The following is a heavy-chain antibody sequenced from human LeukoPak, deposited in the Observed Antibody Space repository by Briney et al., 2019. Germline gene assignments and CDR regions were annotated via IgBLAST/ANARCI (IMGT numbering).Heavy chain of an antibody. D-gene: IGHD6-13*01. V-gene: IGHV1-2*04. CDR2: INPNSGGT. CDR1: GYTFTGYY. CDR3: ARGGGTDSSSWYYNWFDP. Sequence: ASMKVSCKASGYTFTGYYMHWVRQAPGQGLEWMGWINPNSGGTNYAQKFQGWVTTTRDTSISTAYMELSRLRSDDTAVYYCARGGGTDSSSWYYNWFDPWGQGTLVTVSS. J-gene: IGHJ5*02.